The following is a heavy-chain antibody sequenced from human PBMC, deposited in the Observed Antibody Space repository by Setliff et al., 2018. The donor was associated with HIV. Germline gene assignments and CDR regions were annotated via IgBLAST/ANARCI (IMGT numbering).Heavy chain of an antibody. D-gene: IGHD2-15*01. V-gene: IGHV4-34*01. CDR3: ARGGLGVVGAIDY. Sequence: LSLTCAVYGGSVSGYYWTWIRQPPGRGLEWIGEIIHSGGTNYNRSLKSRVTISVDTSKNQFSLNLSSVTAADTAVYYCARGGLGVVGAIDYWSQGTLVTVSS. J-gene: IGHJ4*02. CDR1: GGSVSGYY. CDR2: IIHSGGT.